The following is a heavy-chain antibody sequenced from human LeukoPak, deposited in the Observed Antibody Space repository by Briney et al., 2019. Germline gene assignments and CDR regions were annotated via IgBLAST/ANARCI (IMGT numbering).Heavy chain of an antibody. Sequence: GGSLRLSCAASGFTFSSYAMSWVRQAPGKGLEWVSAISGSGGSTYYADSVKGRFTISRDNSKNTLYLQMNSLRAEDTAVYYCARPRYGSGYLSDYWGQGTLVTVSS. J-gene: IGHJ4*02. CDR1: GFTFSSYA. CDR2: ISGSGGST. V-gene: IGHV3-23*01. CDR3: ARPRYGSGYLSDY. D-gene: IGHD6-19*01.